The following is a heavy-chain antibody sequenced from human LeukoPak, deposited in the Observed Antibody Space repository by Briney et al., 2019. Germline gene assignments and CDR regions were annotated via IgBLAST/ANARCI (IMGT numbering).Heavy chain of an antibody. CDR1: GFTFSSYW. CDR3: ARAAAGRLVWYFDL. D-gene: IGHD6-13*01. CDR2: IKQDGSEK. J-gene: IGHJ2*01. V-gene: IGHV3-7*01. Sequence: PGGSLRLSCAASGFTFSSYWMSWVRQAPGKGLEWVANIKQDGSEKYYVDSVKGRFTISRDNAKNSLYLQMNSLRAEDTAVYYCARAAAGRLVWYFDLWGRGTLVTVSS.